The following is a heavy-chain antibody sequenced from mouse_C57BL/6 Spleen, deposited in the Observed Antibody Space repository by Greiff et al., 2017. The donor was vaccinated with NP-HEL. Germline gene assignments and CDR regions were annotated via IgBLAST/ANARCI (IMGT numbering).Heavy chain of an antibody. CDR3: AKSPDSSGAMDY. J-gene: IGHJ4*01. D-gene: IGHD3-2*02. CDR2: IWRGGST. Sequence: QVHVKQSGPGLVQPSQSLSITCTVSGFSLTSYGVHWVRQSPGKGLEWLGVIWRGGSTDYNAAFMSRLSITKDNSKSQVFFKMNSLQADDTAIYYCAKSPDSSGAMDYWGQGTSVTVSS. CDR1: GFSLTSYG. V-gene: IGHV2-5*01.